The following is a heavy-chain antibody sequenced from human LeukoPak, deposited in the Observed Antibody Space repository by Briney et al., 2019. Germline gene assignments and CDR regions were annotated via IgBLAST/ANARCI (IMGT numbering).Heavy chain of an antibody. V-gene: IGHV3-53*05. J-gene: IGHJ4*02. CDR1: GFTVSSNY. CDR3: ARDLPPGSGSAPFDY. D-gene: IGHD1-26*01. CDR2: IYSGGST. Sequence: PGGSLRLSCAASGFTVSSNYMSWVRQAPGKGLEWVSVIYSGGSTYYADSVKGRFTISRDNSKNTLYLQMNSLRAEDTAVYYCARDLPPGSGSAPFDYWGQGTLVTVSS.